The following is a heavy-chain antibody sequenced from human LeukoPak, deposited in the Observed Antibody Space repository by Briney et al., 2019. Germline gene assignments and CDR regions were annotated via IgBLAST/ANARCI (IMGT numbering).Heavy chain of an antibody. J-gene: IGHJ3*02. D-gene: IGHD6-19*01. CDR2: ISSSSSYR. V-gene: IGHV3-21*01. CDR1: GFSFSSYR. CDR3: ATASYSSGWFNAFDI. Sequence: GGSLRLACAASGFSFSSYRMNWVRQAPGKGLEWVSSISSSSSYRYYADSVKGRFTISREHAKNSLYLQMNTLRAEDTAVYYCATASYSSGWFNAFDIWGQGTMVTVSS.